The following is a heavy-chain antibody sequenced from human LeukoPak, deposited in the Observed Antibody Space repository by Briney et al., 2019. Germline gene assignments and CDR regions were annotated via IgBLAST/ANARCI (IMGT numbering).Heavy chain of an antibody. CDR1: GGSFSGYY. Sequence: PSKTLSLTCAVSGGSFSGYYWSWIRQPPGKGLEWIGEINHSGSTNYNPSLKSRVTISVDTSKNQFSLKLSSVTAADTAVYYCARAGYDYVWGSYRYASYYFDYWGQGTLVTVSS. J-gene: IGHJ4*02. D-gene: IGHD3-16*02. CDR3: ARAGYDYVWGSYRYASYYFDY. V-gene: IGHV4-34*01. CDR2: INHSGST.